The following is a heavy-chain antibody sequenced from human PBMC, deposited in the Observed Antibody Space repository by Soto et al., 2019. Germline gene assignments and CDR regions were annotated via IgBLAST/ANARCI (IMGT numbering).Heavy chain of an antibody. V-gene: IGHV1-18*01. CDR2: ISAYNGNT. D-gene: IGHD3-10*01. CDR1: GYTFTSYA. Sequence: QVQLVQSGAEVKKPGASVKVSCKASGYTFTSYAISWVRQAPGQGLEWMGWISAYNGNTINAQKLQGRVTMTTDTSTTRANMQLRSIRSDDTAVYYCARSGPPAGSWGQGTLVTVSS. J-gene: IGHJ5*02. CDR3: ARSGPPAGS.